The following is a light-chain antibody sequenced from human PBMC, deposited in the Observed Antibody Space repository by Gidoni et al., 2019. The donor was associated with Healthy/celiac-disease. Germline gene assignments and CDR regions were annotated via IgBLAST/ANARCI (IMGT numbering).Light chain of an antibody. Sequence: EIVLTQSPATLSLSTGDRATLSCRASQSVSSYLAWYQQKPGQAPRLLIFDASNRATRIPDRFSGSGSGTDFTLTISSLEPEDFAVYYCQQRSNIFGGGTKVEIK. CDR3: QQRSNI. J-gene: IGKJ4*01. CDR1: QSVSSY. V-gene: IGKV3-11*01. CDR2: DAS.